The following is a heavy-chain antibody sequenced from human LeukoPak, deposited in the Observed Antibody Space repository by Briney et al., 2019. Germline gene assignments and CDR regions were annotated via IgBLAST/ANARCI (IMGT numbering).Heavy chain of an antibody. D-gene: IGHD6-13*01. CDR1: GASISSSSSY. V-gene: IGHV4-39*07. J-gene: IGHJ4*02. Sequence: SETLSLTCTVSGASISSSSSYWAWIRQPPGKGLEWIGSINYSGSTYYNPSLTSRVTISVYTSKEQFCLKLSSVTADYAAVQYCARGRPGAGQNLFDYWGQGALVTVSS. CDR3: ARGRPGAGQNLFDY. CDR2: INYSGST.